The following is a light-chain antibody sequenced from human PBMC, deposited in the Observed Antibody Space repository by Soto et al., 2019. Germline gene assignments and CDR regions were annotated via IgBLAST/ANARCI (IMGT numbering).Light chain of an antibody. CDR2: GAS. V-gene: IGKV3-20*01. Sequence: ELVLTPSPGPLSLSPVEISTLSCMASQSVSSSYLAWYQQKPGQAPRLLIYGASSRATGIPDRFSGSGSGTDFTLPISSLEPEDFAVYYCQQYGSLSWTFGQGTK. CDR3: QQYGSLSWT. CDR1: QSVSSSY. J-gene: IGKJ1*01.